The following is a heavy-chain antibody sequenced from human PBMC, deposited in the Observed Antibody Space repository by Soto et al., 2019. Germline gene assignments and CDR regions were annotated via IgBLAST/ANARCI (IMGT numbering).Heavy chain of an antibody. D-gene: IGHD3-22*01. CDR1: GYSFTSYW. V-gene: IGHV5-10-1*01. Sequence: PGESLKISCKGSGYSFTSYWISWVRQMPGKGLEWMGRIDPSDSYTNYSPSFQGHVTISADKSISTAYLQWSSLKASDTAMYYCASNYDSSGYSNYYYGMGVWGQGTTVTVSS. CDR3: ASNYDSSGYSNYYYGMGV. J-gene: IGHJ6*02. CDR2: IDPSDSYT.